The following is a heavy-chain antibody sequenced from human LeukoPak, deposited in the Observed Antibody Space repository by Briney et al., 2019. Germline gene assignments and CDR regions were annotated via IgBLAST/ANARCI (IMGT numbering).Heavy chain of an antibody. CDR2: INSYGSST. Sequence: GGSLRLSCAASGFTFSSYWMHWVRQAPGKGLVWVSRINSYGSSTTYADSVKGRFTISRDNAKNTLYLQMNSLSAEDTAVYYCARWCYDSSGYDHYIDVWGKGTTVTVSS. CDR3: ARWCYDSSGYDHYIDV. D-gene: IGHD3-22*01. V-gene: IGHV3-74*01. CDR1: GFTFSSYW. J-gene: IGHJ6*03.